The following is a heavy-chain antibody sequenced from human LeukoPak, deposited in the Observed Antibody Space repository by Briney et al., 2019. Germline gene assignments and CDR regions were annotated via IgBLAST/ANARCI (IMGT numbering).Heavy chain of an antibody. Sequence: GGSLRLSCSASGFTFSSYAMHWVRQAPGKGLEYVSDLSRYGGSTYYADSLKGRFTISRDNSKNTLYLQMSSLRAEDTAVYYCVKGLGITIFGVVTSYYYYGMDVWGQGTTVTVSS. CDR2: LSRYGGST. D-gene: IGHD3-3*01. V-gene: IGHV3-64D*09. CDR1: GFTFSSYA. J-gene: IGHJ6*02. CDR3: VKGLGITIFGVVTSYYYYGMDV.